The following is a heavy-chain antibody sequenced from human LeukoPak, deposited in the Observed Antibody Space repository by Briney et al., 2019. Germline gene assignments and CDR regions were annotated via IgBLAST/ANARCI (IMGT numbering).Heavy chain of an antibody. J-gene: IGHJ4*02. D-gene: IGHD3-10*01. V-gene: IGHV1-2*02. CDR3: ARGTDYCGSGSSGY. Sequence: ASVTLSCTSSVYTFTAFYFHWVRQAPGQGLEWMGWISPARGSKNHAKKYQGTVTMSRDTSIGTAYMELSRLKSDDTAVYYWARGTDYCGSGSSGYWAQGHVVLVSS. CDR1: VYTFTAFY. CDR2: ISPARGSK.